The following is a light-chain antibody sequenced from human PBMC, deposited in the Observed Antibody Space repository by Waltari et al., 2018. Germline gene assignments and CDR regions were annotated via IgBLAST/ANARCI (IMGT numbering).Light chain of an antibody. CDR2: EVN. CDR1: SSDVGGYKF. J-gene: IGLJ3*02. CDR3: SSFTNTNTLV. V-gene: IGLV2-14*01. Sequence: QSALTQPASVSGSPGQSITISCTGTSSDVGGYKFVSWYHQHPGNPPKFILYEVNNRPSGVSCRFSGCKSGNTASRTISGLQAEDEADYYCSSFTNTNTLVFGGGTKLTVL.